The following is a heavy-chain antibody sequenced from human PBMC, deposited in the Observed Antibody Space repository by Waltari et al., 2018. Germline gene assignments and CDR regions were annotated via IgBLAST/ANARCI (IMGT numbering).Heavy chain of an antibody. CDR2: IFPIDSDT. V-gene: IGHV5-51*01. CDR1: GYRFTEYW. CDR3: ARGGTGYSYGIDP. Sequence: EVQLVQSGAEMKKPGESLRISCQASGYRFTEYWIGWVRQTPGKGLEWMGLIFPIDSDTRYSPSFQGQVTMSADRSTNTAYLHWSSLQVADTATYYCARGGTGYSYGIDPWGQGTLVTFSS. J-gene: IGHJ4*02. D-gene: IGHD5-18*01.